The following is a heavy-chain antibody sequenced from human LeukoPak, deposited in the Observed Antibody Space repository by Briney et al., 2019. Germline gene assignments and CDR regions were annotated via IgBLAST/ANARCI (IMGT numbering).Heavy chain of an antibody. J-gene: IGHJ6*03. CDR1: GFTFSTYG. CDR3: AKDPGYQPPGYYMDV. D-gene: IGHD2-2*01. CDR2: IGYDGSDK. V-gene: IGHV3-30*02. Sequence: GGFLRLSCVASGFTFSTYGMHWVRQAPGKGLEWVAFIGYDGSDKRYADSVKGRFTISRDNSKNTLYLQMNSLRAEDTAVYYCAKDPGYQPPGYYMDVWGKGTTVTVSS.